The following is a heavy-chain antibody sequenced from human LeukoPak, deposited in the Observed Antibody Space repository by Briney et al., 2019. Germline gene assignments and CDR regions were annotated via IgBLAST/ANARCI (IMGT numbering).Heavy chain of an antibody. J-gene: IGHJ6*02. Sequence: SSETLSLTCTVSGGSISGYYWSWIRRPPGKGLEWIGYIFYSGNTKYNPSLKSRVTMSLDTSKKQFSLKVSSVTAADTAVYYCARVMHGYGDFYGMDVWGQGTTVTVSS. CDR1: GGSISGYY. D-gene: IGHD4-17*01. CDR2: IFYSGNT. V-gene: IGHV4-59*01. CDR3: ARVMHGYGDFYGMDV.